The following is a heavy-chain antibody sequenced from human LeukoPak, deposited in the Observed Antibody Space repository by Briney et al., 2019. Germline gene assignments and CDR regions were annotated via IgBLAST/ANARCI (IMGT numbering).Heavy chain of an antibody. V-gene: IGHV3-74*01. CDR2: INRDGSST. CDR3: ARDFYSSGDY. J-gene: IGHJ4*02. CDR1: GFTFSNYY. D-gene: IGHD6-19*01. Sequence: GGSLRLSCAASGFTFSNYYMHWVRQAPGKGLVWVSRINRDGSSTNYADSARGRFTISRDNAKNTLYLQMNSLRAEDAAVYYCARDFYSSGDYWGQGTLVTVSS.